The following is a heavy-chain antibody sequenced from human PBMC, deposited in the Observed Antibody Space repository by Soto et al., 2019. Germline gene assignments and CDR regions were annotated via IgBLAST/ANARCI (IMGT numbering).Heavy chain of an antibody. CDR1: GFTISNAW. V-gene: IGHV3-15*01. CDR2: IKSKTDGGTT. J-gene: IGHJ3*02. CDR3: TTDGNTVTDAFDI. D-gene: IGHD4-17*01. Sequence: GGSLRLSCAASGFTISNAWMSWVRQAPGKGLEWVGRIKSKTDGGTTDYAALVKGRFTISRDDSKNTLYLQMNSLKTEDTAVYYCTTDGNTVTDAFDIWGQGTMVTVSS.